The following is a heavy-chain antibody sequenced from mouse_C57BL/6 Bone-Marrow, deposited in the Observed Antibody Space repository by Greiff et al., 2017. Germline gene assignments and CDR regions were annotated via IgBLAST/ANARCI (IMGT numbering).Heavy chain of an antibody. CDR1: GYTFTDYY. D-gene: IGHD2-3*01. J-gene: IGHJ2*01. V-gene: IGHV1-26*01. CDR3: ARGGLLKDLVDY. CDR2: INPNNGGT. Sequence: VQLQQSGPELVKPGASVKISCKASGYTFTDYYMNWVKQSHGKSLEWIGDINPNNGGTSYNQKFKGKATLTVDKSSSTAYMELRSLTSEDSAVYYGARGGLLKDLVDYWGQGTTLTVSS.